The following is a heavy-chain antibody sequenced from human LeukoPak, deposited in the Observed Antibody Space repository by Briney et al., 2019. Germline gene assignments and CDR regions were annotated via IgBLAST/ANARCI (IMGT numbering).Heavy chain of an antibody. V-gene: IGHV3-7*05. Sequence: PGGSLRPSCAASGFTFSRYWMSWVRQAPGKGLERVANTKQDESKKYYVASVKGRFTISRDNAKNSLYLQMNSLRAEDTAVYYCARIGDSNNWFDPWGQGTLVTVSS. CDR1: GFTFSRYW. J-gene: IGHJ5*02. CDR3: ARIGDSNNWFDP. D-gene: IGHD4-17*01. CDR2: TKQDESKK.